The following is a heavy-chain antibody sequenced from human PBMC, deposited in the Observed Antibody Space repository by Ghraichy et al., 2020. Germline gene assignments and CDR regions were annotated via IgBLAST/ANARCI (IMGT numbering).Heavy chain of an antibody. Sequence: GGSLRLSCAASGFTFSSYAMSWVRQAPGKGLEWVSGISGSGSSTYYADSVKGRLTISRDNSKNTLYLQMNSLRAEDAAVYYCAKRRGLMVYAPLDYWGQGTLVTVSS. CDR3: AKRRGLMVYAPLDY. J-gene: IGHJ4*02. CDR1: GFTFSSYA. CDR2: ISGSGSST. D-gene: IGHD2-8*01. V-gene: IGHV3-23*01.